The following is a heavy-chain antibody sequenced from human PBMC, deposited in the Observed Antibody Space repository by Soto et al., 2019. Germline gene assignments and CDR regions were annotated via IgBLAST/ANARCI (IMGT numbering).Heavy chain of an antibody. CDR2: IIPIFGTA. J-gene: IGHJ3*02. Sequence: ASVKVSCKASGDTFSSYAINWVRQAPGQGLEWMGGIIPIFGTANYAQKFQGRVTITADESTSTAYMELSSLRSEDTAVYDCARDVAAVAGFPLGAFDIWGQGTMVTVSS. CDR3: ARDVAAVAGFPLGAFDI. V-gene: IGHV1-69*13. CDR1: GDTFSSYA. D-gene: IGHD6-19*01.